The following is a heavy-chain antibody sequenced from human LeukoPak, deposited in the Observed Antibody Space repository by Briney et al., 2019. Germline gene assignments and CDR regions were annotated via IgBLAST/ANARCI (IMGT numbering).Heavy chain of an antibody. Sequence: PGGSLRLSCAASGFTFSSYAMSWVRQAPGKGLEWVSDISGSGGSTYYADSVKGRFTISRDNSKTTLYLQMNSLRAEDTAVYYCAKGYSSGWYYFDYWGQGTLVTVSS. CDR2: ISGSGGST. J-gene: IGHJ4*02. D-gene: IGHD6-19*01. CDR1: GFTFSSYA. CDR3: AKGYSSGWYYFDY. V-gene: IGHV3-23*01.